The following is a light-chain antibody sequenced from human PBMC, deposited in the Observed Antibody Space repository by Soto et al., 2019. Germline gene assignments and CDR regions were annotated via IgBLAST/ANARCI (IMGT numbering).Light chain of an antibody. CDR3: QQYDGLPYT. CDR1: QDISNY. CDR2: DTS. V-gene: IGKV1-33*01. Sequence: DIQMTQSPSSLSAFVGDGVAITCQASQDISNYLNWYQQKPGKAPQLLLYDTSNLETGVPSRFSGTRSGTHFTLTITSLQPEDIATYYCQQYDGLPYTFGGGTKVEIK. J-gene: IGKJ4*01.